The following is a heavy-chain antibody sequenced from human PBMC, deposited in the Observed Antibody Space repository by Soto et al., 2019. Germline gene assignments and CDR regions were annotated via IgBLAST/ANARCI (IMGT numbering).Heavy chain of an antibody. J-gene: IGHJ5*02. Sequence: EVQLLESGGGLVQPGGSLRLSCAASGFTFTSNAMSWVRQGPGKGLEWVSGVSSSGDRTYYTDSVKGRFTIARDNSKNTLYLQMDSLRAEDTATYYGAKGHYNWNLPGWFDPWGQGTLVTVSS. V-gene: IGHV3-23*01. CDR3: AKGHYNWNLPGWFDP. CDR1: GFTFTSNA. D-gene: IGHD1-20*01. CDR2: VSSSGDRT.